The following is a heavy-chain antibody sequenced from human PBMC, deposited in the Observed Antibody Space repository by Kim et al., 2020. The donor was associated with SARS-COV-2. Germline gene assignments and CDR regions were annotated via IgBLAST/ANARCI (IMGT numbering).Heavy chain of an antibody. V-gene: IGHV3-9*01. CDR2: ISWNSGSI. J-gene: IGHJ4*02. D-gene: IGHD1-1*01. Sequence: LSLTCAASGFTFGDYAMHWVRQAPGKGLEWVSGISWNSGSIGYADSVKGRFTISRDNAKNSLYLQMNSLRAEDTALYYCAKKPNEGPFDYWGQGTLTTVSS. CDR1: GFTFGDYA. CDR3: AKKPNEGPFDY.